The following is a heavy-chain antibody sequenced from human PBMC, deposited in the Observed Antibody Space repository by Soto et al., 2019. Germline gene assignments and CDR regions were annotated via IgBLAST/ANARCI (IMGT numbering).Heavy chain of an antibody. D-gene: IGHD6-13*01. J-gene: IGHJ4*02. CDR2: INPYNGKT. CDR1: GYTFTSYS. Sequence: QVQLVQSGAEVKKPGASVKVSCKASGYTFTSYSISWVRQAPGQGLEWMGWINPYNGKTNYAQKLQGRVTMTTDTSTSTAYMELRSLRSDDTAVYYCARDLAAAGPFDYWGQGTLVTVSS. CDR3: ARDLAAAGPFDY. V-gene: IGHV1-18*01.